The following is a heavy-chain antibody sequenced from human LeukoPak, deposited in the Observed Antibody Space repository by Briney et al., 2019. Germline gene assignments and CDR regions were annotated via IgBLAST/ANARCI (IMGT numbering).Heavy chain of an antibody. CDR3: ATRHWPPYDSSGPDADVTFDI. V-gene: IGHV1-24*01. CDR2: FDPEDGET. J-gene: IGHJ3*02. D-gene: IGHD3-22*01. CDR1: GYTLTELS. Sequence: ASVKVSCKVSGYTLTELSMHWVRQAPGKGLEWMGGFDPEDGETIYAQKFQGRVTMTEDTSTDTAYMELSSLRSEDTAVYYCATRHWPPYDSSGPDADVTFDIWGQGTMVTVSS.